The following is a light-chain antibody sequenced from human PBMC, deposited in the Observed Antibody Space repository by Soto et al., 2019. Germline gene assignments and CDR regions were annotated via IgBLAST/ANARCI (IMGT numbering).Light chain of an antibody. V-gene: IGKV1-39*01. CDR2: AAS. CDR1: QSISSY. CDR3: QQTYSTPYT. J-gene: IGKJ2*01. Sequence: DIQMTQSPSSLSASVGDRVTITCRASQSISSYLNWYQQKPGKAPNLLIYAASSLQSGVPSRFSGSGSGTDFTLTIGSLQPEDFATYYCQQTYSTPYTFGQGTKLEIE.